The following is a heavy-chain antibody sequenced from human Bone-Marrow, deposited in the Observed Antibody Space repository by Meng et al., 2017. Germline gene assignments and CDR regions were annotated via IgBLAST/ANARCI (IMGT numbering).Heavy chain of an antibody. J-gene: IGHJ5*02. CDR3: ARSFIAARNLLFNWFDP. V-gene: IGHV1-69*13. D-gene: IGHD6-6*01. CDR2: IIPIFGTT. CDR1: GDTFSSYA. Sequence: SVKVSCKASGDTFSSYAIHWVRQAPGQGLEWMGWIIPIFGTTNYAQKFQGRVTITADESTSTAYMELSSLRSEDTAVYYCARSFIAARNLLFNWFDPWGQGTLVTVSS.